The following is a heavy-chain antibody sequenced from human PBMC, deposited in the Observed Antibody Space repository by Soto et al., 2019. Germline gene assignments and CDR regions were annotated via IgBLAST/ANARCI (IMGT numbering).Heavy chain of an antibody. V-gene: IGHV1-18*04. D-gene: IGHD2-15*01. CDR2: ISAYSGNT. CDR1: GYTFSSNG. J-gene: IGHJ6*02. CDR3: ARPLHYYYYSMQV. Sequence: AVHASCTASGYTFSSNGINWVRQAPGHGLEWMGWISAYSGNTNYAQKVQGRVTLTTDTSATTAYMELRSLRSDDTAVYYWARPLHYYYYSMQVWGQGTTVTV.